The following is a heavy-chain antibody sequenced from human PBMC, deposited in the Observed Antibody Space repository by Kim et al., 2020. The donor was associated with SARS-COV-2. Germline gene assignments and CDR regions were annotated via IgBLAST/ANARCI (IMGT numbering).Heavy chain of an antibody. Sequence: GGSLRLSCAASGFTFDDYTMHWVRQAPGKGLEWVSLISWDGGSTYYADSVKGRFTISRDNSKNSLYLQMNSLRTEDTALYYCAKDGFYYYDSNGRGGYYFDYWGQGTLVTVSS. CDR2: ISWDGGST. D-gene: IGHD3-22*01. CDR1: GFTFDDYT. V-gene: IGHV3-43*01. CDR3: AKDGFYYYDSNGRGGYYFDY. J-gene: IGHJ4*02.